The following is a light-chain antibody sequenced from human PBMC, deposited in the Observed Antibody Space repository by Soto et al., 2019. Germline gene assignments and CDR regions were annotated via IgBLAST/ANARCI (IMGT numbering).Light chain of an antibody. CDR1: SSDVGGYDF. J-gene: IGLJ3*02. CDR2: NLN. V-gene: IGLV2-14*01. Sequence: QSVLAQPASVSGSPGQSITISCTGTSSDVGGYDFVSWFQQHPGKAPKLMIYNLNNRPSGVSNRFSGSKSGNTASLTISGLQAEDEAHYYCTSYTSTFTWVFGGGTKVTVL. CDR3: TSYTSTFTWV.